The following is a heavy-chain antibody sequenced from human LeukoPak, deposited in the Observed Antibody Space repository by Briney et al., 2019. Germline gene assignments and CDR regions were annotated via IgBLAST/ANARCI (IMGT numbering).Heavy chain of an antibody. CDR2: ISYSSSYI. CDR1: GFTFSSYA. V-gene: IGHV3-21*01. J-gene: IGHJ4*02. D-gene: IGHD7-27*01. CDR3: ARDELGIPY. Sequence: GGSLRLSCAASGFTFSSYAMSWVRQAPGKGLEWVSSISYSSSYIYYADSVKGRFTISRDNAKNSLYLQMNSLRVEDTAVYYCARDELGIPYWGQGTLVTVSS.